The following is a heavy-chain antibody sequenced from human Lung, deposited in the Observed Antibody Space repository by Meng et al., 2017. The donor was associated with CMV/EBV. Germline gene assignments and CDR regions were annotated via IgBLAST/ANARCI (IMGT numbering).Heavy chain of an antibody. CDR3: AKDLLWFGELTFDP. CDR1: GFTFSSHA. D-gene: IGHD3-10*01. Sequence: EVQLLEXXXGXVXXGGXLRLSCAASGFTFSSHAMSWVRQAPGKGLEWVSAISGSGGSTYYADSVKGRFTISRDNSKNTLYLQMNSLRAEDTAVYYCAKDLLWFGELTFDPWGQGTLVTVSS. V-gene: IGHV3-23*01. CDR2: ISGSGGST. J-gene: IGHJ5*02.